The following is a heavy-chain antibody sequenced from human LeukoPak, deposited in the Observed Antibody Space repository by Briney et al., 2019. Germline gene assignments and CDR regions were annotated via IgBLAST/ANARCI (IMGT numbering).Heavy chain of an antibody. CDR1: GFTVSSTY. J-gene: IGHJ6*03. CDR2: IYNGGSS. V-gene: IGHV3-53*01. Sequence: GGSLRLSCAASGFTVSSTYISWVRQAPGKGLEWVSIIYNGGSSYYADSVRGRFTISRDNSKNTVYLQMNSLKTEDTAVYYCTTDRHPVHYYYLDVWGKGTTVTVSS. CDR3: TTDRHPVHYYYLDV.